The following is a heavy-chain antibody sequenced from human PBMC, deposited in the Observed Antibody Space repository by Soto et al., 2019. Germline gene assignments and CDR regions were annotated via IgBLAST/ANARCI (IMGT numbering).Heavy chain of an antibody. D-gene: IGHD1-26*01. CDR1: DASVWSDSYF. J-gene: IGHJ4*02. V-gene: IGHV4-61*01. CDR3: ARIVVGVTVDL. CDR2: ISHTGDT. Sequence: SDTLSLPCSVSDASVWSDSYFWTWIRQPPGKGLEWIAYISHTGDTNYNPSLKSRVTISIDTSRNQFSLTVTSVTAADTAVYFCARIVVGVTVDLWGQGSLVTAPQ.